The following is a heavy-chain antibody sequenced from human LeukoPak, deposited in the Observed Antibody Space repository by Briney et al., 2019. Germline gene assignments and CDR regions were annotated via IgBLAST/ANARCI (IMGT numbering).Heavy chain of an antibody. D-gene: IGHD2-8*01. CDR2: IRYDGSRK. CDR3: ARAYEGPYYSDY. V-gene: IGHV3-30*02. CDR1: RFPLGSYG. J-gene: IGHJ4*02. Sequence: GGSLRLSCPSCRFPLGSYGMDCVGQAPGKGLEWVAFIRYDGSRKYYGESVKGRVTITRDNSKNTVSLQMRTLRFEDTGVSYCARAYEGPYYSDYWGQGTRVIVSS.